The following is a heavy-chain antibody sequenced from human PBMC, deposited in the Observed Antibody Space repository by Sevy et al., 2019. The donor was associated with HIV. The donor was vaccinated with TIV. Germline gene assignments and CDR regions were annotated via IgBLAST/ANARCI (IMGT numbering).Heavy chain of an antibody. D-gene: IGHD4-17*01. Sequence: GGSLRLSCAASGFTFSGSAMHWVRQPSGKGLGWVGRIRTKATGYATANAGSGKGRFTISRDDSKTTAYLQMNSLKTEDTAVYYCTRRQGNDYGDYPAMWYFDLWGRGTLVTVSS. J-gene: IGHJ2*01. V-gene: IGHV3-73*01. CDR2: IRTKATGYAT. CDR3: TRRQGNDYGDYPAMWYFDL. CDR1: GFTFSGSA.